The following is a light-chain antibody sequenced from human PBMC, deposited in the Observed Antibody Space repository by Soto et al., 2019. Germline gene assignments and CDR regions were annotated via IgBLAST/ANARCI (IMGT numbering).Light chain of an antibody. J-gene: IGKJ5*01. CDR2: GSS. CDR1: QSINNH. CDR3: QQSFSAPIT. Sequence: DIQMTQYPSSLSASVGDRVTVTCRTSQSINNHLNWYQQKPGEAPKLLIYGSSSLHYGVPSRFSGSGSGSAFTLTISSLQPEDSATYYCQQSFSAPITFGQGTRLEIK. V-gene: IGKV1-39*01.